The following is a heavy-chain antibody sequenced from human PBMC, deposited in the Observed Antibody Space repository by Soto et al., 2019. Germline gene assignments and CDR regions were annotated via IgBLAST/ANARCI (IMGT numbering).Heavy chain of an antibody. Sequence: SGGSLRLSCAASGFTFDDYAMHWVRQAPGKGLEWVSGISWNSGSIGYADSVKGRFTISRDNAKNSLYLQMNSLRAEDTALYYCAKDPSPVARGGVFDYWGQGTLVTVSS. CDR3: AKDPSPVARGGVFDY. V-gene: IGHV3-9*01. CDR1: GFTFDDYA. CDR2: ISWNSGSI. J-gene: IGHJ4*02. D-gene: IGHD6-19*01.